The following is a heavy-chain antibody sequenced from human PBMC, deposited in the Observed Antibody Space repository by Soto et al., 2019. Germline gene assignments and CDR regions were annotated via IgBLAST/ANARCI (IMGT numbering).Heavy chain of an antibody. V-gene: IGHV3-33*01. CDR2: IWYDGSNK. CDR1: GFTFSSYG. CDR3: ARDRGSGSYTDY. Sequence: QVQLVESGGGVVQPGRSLRLSCAASGFTFSSYGMHWVRQAPGKGLEWVAVIWYDGSNKYYADSVKGRFTISRDNSKNTLYLQMNSLRAEDTAVYYCARDRGSGSYTDYWGQGTLVTVSS. D-gene: IGHD1-26*01. J-gene: IGHJ4*02.